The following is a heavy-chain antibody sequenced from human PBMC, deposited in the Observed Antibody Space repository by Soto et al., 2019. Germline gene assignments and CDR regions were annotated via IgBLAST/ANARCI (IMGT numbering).Heavy chain of an antibody. V-gene: IGHV1-8*01. CDR3: ARSVAVAGRNDDR. CDR2: IDPNTGNT. Sequence: ASVKVSCKASGYTFTSYYIDWVRQAPGQGLEWMGWIDPNTGNTRYAQRFQGRVTMTRNTSINTAYIELSSLRSDDMAVYYCARSVAVAGRNDDRWGQGTPVTVSS. J-gene: IGHJ5*02. D-gene: IGHD6-13*01. CDR1: GYTFTSYY.